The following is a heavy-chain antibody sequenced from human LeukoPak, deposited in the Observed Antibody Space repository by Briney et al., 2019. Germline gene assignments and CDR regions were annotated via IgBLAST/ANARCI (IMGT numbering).Heavy chain of an antibody. CDR1: GFTFSSYS. D-gene: IGHD5-24*01. CDR3: ARAAGEMATIRY. Sequence: RGSLRLSCAASGFTFSSYSMNWVRQAPGKGLEWVSSISSSSSYIYYADSVKGRFTISRDNAKNSLYLQMNGLRAEDTAVYYCARAAGEMATIRYWGQGTLVTVSS. V-gene: IGHV3-21*04. J-gene: IGHJ4*02. CDR2: ISSSSSYI.